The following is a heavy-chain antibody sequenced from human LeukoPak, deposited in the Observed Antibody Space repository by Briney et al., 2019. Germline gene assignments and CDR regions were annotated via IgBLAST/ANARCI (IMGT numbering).Heavy chain of an antibody. CDR2: ISAYNGNT. J-gene: IGHJ5*02. Sequence: ASVKVSCKASGYTFTSYGISWVRQAPGQGLEWMGWISAYNGNTNYAQKLQGRVTMTTDTSTSTAYMELRSLRSDDMAVYYCARDYFKYYYDSSAGWFDPWGQGTLVTVSS. V-gene: IGHV1-18*03. CDR1: GYTFTSYG. D-gene: IGHD3-22*01. CDR3: ARDYFKYYYDSSAGWFDP.